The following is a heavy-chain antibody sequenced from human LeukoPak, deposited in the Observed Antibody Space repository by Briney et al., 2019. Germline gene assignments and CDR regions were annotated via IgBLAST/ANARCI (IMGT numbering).Heavy chain of an antibody. CDR1: GFTFNNDW. D-gene: IGHD5-12*01. CDR2: IKSTVDGGTT. CDR3: TTGGNVIVANTRTFDI. J-gene: IGHJ3*02. V-gene: IGHV3-15*07. Sequence: GGSLRLSCAASGFTFNNDWMNWVRQAPGKGLEWVGRIKSTVDGGTTDYAAPVNGRFTVSRDDSKNTVYLEMKSLKTEDTAVYYCTTGGNVIVANTRTFDIWGQGTMVTVSS.